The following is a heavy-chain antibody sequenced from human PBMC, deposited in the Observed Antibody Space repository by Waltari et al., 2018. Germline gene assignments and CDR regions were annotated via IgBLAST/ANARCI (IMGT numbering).Heavy chain of an antibody. CDR2: ISGSGCST. Sequence: EVQLLESGGGLVQPGGSLRLSCAASGFTFSSYDMSWVRQAPGKGLEWVSAISGSGCSTYYADSVKGRFTISRDNSKNTLYLQMNSLRAEDTAVYYCAKDRYGEMTTLDYWGQGTLVTVSS. V-gene: IGHV3-23*01. CDR1: GFTFSSYD. CDR3: AKDRYGEMTTLDY. D-gene: IGHD3-10*01. J-gene: IGHJ4*02.